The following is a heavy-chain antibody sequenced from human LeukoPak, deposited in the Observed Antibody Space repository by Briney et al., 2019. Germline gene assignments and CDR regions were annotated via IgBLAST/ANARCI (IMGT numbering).Heavy chain of an antibody. CDR2: ISSSSSYI. CDR3: ARDRGSVAGLFDY. D-gene: IGHD6-19*01. CDR1: GFTFSRYW. J-gene: IGHJ4*02. Sequence: PGGSLRLSCAASGFTFSRYWMHWVRQAPGKGLEWVSSISSSSSYIYYADSVKGRFTISRDNAKNSLYLQMHSLRAEDPAVYYCARDRGSVAGLFDYWGQGTLVTVSS. V-gene: IGHV3-21*01.